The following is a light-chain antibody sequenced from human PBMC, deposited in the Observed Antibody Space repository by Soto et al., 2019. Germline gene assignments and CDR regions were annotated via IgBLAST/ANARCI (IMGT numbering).Light chain of an antibody. CDR1: SGSIGSNS. Sequence: NFMLTQPHSVSESPGKTVTISCTRSSGSIGSNSVQWYRQRPGSAPTIVIYEDDQRPSVVPNRFAGSIDRSSNSASLTISGLQTEDEADYYCQSYDTNTVVFGGGTKLTVL. CDR3: QSYDTNTVV. J-gene: IGLJ2*01. V-gene: IGLV6-57*04. CDR2: EDD.